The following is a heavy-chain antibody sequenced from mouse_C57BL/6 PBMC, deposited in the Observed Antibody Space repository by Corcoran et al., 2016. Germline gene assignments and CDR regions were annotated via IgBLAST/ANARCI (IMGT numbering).Heavy chain of an antibody. D-gene: IGHD2-1*01. CDR2: INTYSGVP. J-gene: IGHJ2*01. V-gene: IGHV9-3*01. CDR1: GYTFTTYG. Sequence: QIQLVQSGPELKKPGETVKISCKASGYTFTTYGMSWVKQAPGKGLKWMGWINTYSGVPTYADDFKGRFAFSLETSASTAYLQINNLKNEDTATYFCARRGNYGFDYWGQGTTLTVSS. CDR3: ARRGNYGFDY.